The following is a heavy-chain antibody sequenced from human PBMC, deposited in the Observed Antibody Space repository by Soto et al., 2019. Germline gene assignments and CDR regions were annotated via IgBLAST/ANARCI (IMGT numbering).Heavy chain of an antibody. CDR1: GFTFSNAW. Sequence: GGSLRLSCAASGFTFSNAWMNWVRQAPGKGLEWIGRIKSKTDGGTTDYAAPVKGRFTISRDDSKNKLYLQMNSLKTGDTAVYYCTTDLTSLTGIAEAAPDAFDIWGQGTMVTVSS. J-gene: IGHJ3*02. CDR2: IKSKTDGGTT. V-gene: IGHV3-15*07. CDR3: TTDLTSLTGIAEAAPDAFDI. D-gene: IGHD6-13*01.